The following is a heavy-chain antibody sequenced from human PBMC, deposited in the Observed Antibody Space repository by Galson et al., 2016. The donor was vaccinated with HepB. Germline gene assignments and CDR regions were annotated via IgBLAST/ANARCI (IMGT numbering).Heavy chain of an antibody. CDR2: ISWDSETI. J-gene: IGHJ4*02. CDR1: GLAFDEYA. D-gene: IGHD4-23*01. Sequence: LRLSCAASGLAFDEYALHWVRQGPGKGLEWVSGISWDSETIDYVDSVRGRFRISRDNAEKSLFLQMNSLRQEDTGVYYCVKDRRVTTGVFESWGQGTLVVVSS. V-gene: IGHV3-9*01. CDR3: VKDRRVTTGVFES.